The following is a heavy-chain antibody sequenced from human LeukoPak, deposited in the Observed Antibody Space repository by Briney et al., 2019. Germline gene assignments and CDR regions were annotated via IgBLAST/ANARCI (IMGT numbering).Heavy chain of an antibody. CDR3: ARGQYYYDSSGYYPILPFDY. CDR1: GGSFSGYY. D-gene: IGHD3-22*01. Sequence: PSETLSLTCAVYGGSFSGYYWSWIRQPPGKGLEWIGEINHSGSTNYNPSLKSRVTISVDTSKNQFSLKLSSVTAADTAVYYCARGQYYYDSSGYYPILPFDYWGQGNLVNVSS. CDR2: INHSGST. V-gene: IGHV4-34*01. J-gene: IGHJ4*01.